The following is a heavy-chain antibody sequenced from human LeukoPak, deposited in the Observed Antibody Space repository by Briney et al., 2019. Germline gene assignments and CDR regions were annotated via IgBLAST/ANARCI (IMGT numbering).Heavy chain of an antibody. CDR2: ISGSGGST. D-gene: IGHD3-3*01. V-gene: IGHV3-23*01. Sequence: GGSLRLSCAASGFTFSSYAMSWVRQALGKGLEWVSAISGSGGSTYYADSVKGRFTISRDNSKNTLYLQMNSLRAEDTAVYYCAKYLQVLRFLEWLLFGVSFDYWGQGTLVTVSS. CDR3: AKYLQVLRFLEWLLFGVSFDY. J-gene: IGHJ4*02. CDR1: GFTFSSYA.